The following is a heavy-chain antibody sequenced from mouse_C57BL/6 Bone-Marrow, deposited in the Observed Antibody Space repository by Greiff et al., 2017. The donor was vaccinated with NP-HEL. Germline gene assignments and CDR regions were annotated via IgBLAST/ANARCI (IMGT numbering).Heavy chain of an antibody. J-gene: IGHJ4*01. CDR1: GYAFTNYL. CDR3: ARWPIYYDYGGAMDY. D-gene: IGHD2-4*01. Sequence: VKLQQSGAELVRPGTSVKVSCKASGYAFTNYLIEWVKQRPGQGLEWIGVINPGSGGTNYNEKFKGKATLTADKSSSTAYMQLSSLTSEDSAVYFCARWPIYYDYGGAMDYWGQGTSVTVSS. V-gene: IGHV1-54*01. CDR2: INPGSGGT.